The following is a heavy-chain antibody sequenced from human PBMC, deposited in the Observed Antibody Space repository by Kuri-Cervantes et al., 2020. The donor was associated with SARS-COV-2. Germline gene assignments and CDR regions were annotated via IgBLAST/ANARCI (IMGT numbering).Heavy chain of an antibody. Sequence: SVKVSCKASGGTLSSFAISWVRQAPGQGLEWMGGIIPVFGTARYPQRFQGRVTMTTDESTTTAYMELSSLRSEDTAVYYRARWGVVTNSFDYWGQGTLVTVSS. CDR2: IIPVFGTA. V-gene: IGHV1-69*05. CDR3: ARWGVVTNSFDY. J-gene: IGHJ4*02. D-gene: IGHD2-21*02. CDR1: GGTLSSFA.